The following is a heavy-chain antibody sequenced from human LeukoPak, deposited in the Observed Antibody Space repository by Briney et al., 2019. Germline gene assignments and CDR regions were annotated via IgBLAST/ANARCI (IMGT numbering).Heavy chain of an antibody. CDR3: ASSSGGGRLDY. J-gene: IGHJ4*02. CDR2: ISSSSSYI. D-gene: IGHD2-15*01. CDR1: GFTFSSYS. Sequence: PGGSLRLSCAASGFTFSSYSMNWVCQGPGKGLEWVSSISSSSSYIYYADSVKGRFTISRDNAKNSLYLQMNSLRAEDTAVYYCASSSGGGRLDYWGQGTLVTVSS. V-gene: IGHV3-21*01.